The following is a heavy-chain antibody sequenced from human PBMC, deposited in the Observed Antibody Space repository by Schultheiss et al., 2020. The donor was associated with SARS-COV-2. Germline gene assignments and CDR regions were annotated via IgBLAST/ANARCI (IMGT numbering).Heavy chain of an antibody. V-gene: IGHV4-59*01. CDR1: GGSISSYY. J-gene: IGHJ6*02. CDR2: IYYSGST. CDR3: ASTGRLYGMDV. D-gene: IGHD4-11*01. Sequence: SETLSLTCTVSGGSISSYYWSWIRQPPGKGLEWIGYIYYSGSTNYNPSLKSRVTTSVDTSKNQFSLKLSSVTAADTAVYYCASTGRLYGMDVWGQGTTVTVSS.